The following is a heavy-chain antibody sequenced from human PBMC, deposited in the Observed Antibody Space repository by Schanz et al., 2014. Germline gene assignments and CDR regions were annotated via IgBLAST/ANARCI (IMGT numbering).Heavy chain of an antibody. Sequence: VQLVEYGGGVVQPGRSLRLSCAASGFTFSSYGMNWVRQAPGKGLEWVSAISGRDGSTYYADSVRGRFTISRDNSKNTLYLQMNSLRAEDTAVYYCANNWNLDYWGQGTLVTVSS. J-gene: IGHJ4*02. V-gene: IGHV3-23*04. D-gene: IGHD1-20*01. CDR3: ANNWNLDY. CDR2: ISGRDGST. CDR1: GFTFSSYG.